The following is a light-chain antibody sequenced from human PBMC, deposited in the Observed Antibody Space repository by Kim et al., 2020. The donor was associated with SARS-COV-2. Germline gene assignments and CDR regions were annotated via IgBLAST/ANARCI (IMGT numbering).Light chain of an antibody. Sequence: QSALTQPPSVSGSPGQSVTISCTGTSSDVGTYNCVSWCQQHPGTAPKLIIYDVSNRPSGVPDRFSGSKSGNTASLTISGLQAEDEADYYCSSFTSSITWVFGGGTQLTVL. CDR1: SSDVGTYNC. CDR2: DVS. CDR3: SSFTSSITWV. J-gene: IGLJ3*02. V-gene: IGLV2-18*02.